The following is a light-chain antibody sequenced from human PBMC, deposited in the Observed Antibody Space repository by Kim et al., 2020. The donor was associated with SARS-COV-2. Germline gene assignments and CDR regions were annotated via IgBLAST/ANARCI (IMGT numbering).Light chain of an antibody. CDR3: HQYSSASDT. CDR1: QSVSGSY. Sequence: EIVLTQSPGTLSLSPGERATLSCRASQSVSGSYLAWYQQKPGQAPRLLIYRASSRATGIPDRFSGSGSGTDFTLTISRLEPEDFAVYYCHQYSSASDTFGQGTKLEI. J-gene: IGKJ2*01. V-gene: IGKV3-20*01. CDR2: RAS.